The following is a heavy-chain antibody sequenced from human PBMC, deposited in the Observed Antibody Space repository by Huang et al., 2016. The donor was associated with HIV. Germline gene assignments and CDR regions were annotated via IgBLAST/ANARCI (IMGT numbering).Heavy chain of an antibody. J-gene: IGHJ6*03. CDR1: GGTFSSYA. V-gene: IGHV1-69*13. CDR2: IIPIFGTA. CDR3: ARSAPIFDYYYYMDV. Sequence: QVQLVQSGAEVKKPGSSVKVSCKASGGTFSSYAISWVRQAPGQGFEGMGGIIPIFGTADYAQKFQGRFTITADESTSTAYMELSSLRSEDTAVYYCARSAPIFDYYYYMDVWGKGTTVTVSS.